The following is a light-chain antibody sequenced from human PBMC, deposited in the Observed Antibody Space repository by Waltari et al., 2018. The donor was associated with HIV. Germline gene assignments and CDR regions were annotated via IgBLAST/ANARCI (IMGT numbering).Light chain of an antibody. CDR3: SSYAGSNNYV. Sequence: SALTQPPSASGSPGQSVTISCTGTSSDVGGYNYVSWYQQHPGKAPKLMIYEVSKRPSGVPDRFSGSKSGNTASLTVSGLQAEDEADYYCSSYAGSNNYV. J-gene: IGLJ1*01. CDR2: EVS. V-gene: IGLV2-8*01. CDR1: SSDVGGYNY.